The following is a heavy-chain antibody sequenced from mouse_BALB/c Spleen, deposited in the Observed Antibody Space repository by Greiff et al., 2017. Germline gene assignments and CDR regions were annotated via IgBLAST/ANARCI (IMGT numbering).Heavy chain of an antibody. CDR2: IYPGDGDT. D-gene: IGHD2-10*01. Sequence: QVQLQQSGAELARPGASVKLSCKASGYTFTSYWMQWVKQRPGQGLEWIGAIYPGDGDTRYTQKFKGKATLTADKSSSTAYMQLSSLASEDSAVYYCASGGTLLHPFAYWGQGTLVTVSA. V-gene: IGHV1-87*01. J-gene: IGHJ3*01. CDR1: GYTFTSYW. CDR3: ASGGTLLHPFAY.